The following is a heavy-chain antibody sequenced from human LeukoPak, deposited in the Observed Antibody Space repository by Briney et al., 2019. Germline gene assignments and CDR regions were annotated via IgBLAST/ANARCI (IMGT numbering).Heavy chain of an antibody. V-gene: IGHV4-34*01. CDR3: ARGGRSIAALPGY. D-gene: IGHD6-6*01. CDR1: GGSLSGYN. J-gene: IGHJ4*02. CDR2: INHSGST. Sequence: SETLSLTCAVYGGSLSGYNCIWIHQPPGKGLEWIGEINHSGSTNYNPSLKSRVTISVDTSKNQFSLKLSSVTAADTAIYYCARGGRSIAALPGYWGQGTLVTVSS.